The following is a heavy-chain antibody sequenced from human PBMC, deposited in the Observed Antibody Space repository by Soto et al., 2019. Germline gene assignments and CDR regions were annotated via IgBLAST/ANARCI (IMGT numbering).Heavy chain of an antibody. V-gene: IGHV1-3*01. CDR3: ARWGIVATIETNDY. CDR1: GYTFTSYA. CDR2: INAGNGNT. D-gene: IGHD5-12*01. Sequence: QVQLVQSGAEVKKPGASVKVSCKASGYTFTSYAMHWVRQAPGQRLEWMGWINAGNGNTKYSQKFQGRVTITRDTSASTAYMELRILRSEDTAVYYCARWGIVATIETNDYWGQGTLVTVSS. J-gene: IGHJ4*02.